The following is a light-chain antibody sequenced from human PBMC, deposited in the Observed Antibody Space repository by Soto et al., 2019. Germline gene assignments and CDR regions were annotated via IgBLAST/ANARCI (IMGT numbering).Light chain of an antibody. CDR3: KQRSEWLRT. CDR1: QSISSS. V-gene: IGKV3-11*01. J-gene: IGKJ1*01. CDR2: EAS. Sequence: EIVLRQSLATLSLSPGERATLSCRASQSISSSLAWYQQKPGQAPRLLIYEASTMATGFPARFSGSRSGTDFTLTIGSLGPEDFEVYYCKQRSEWLRTLGQGTKVDMK.